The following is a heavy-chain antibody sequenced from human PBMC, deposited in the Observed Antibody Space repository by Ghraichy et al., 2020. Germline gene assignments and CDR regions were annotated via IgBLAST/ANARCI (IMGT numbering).Heavy chain of an antibody. CDR3: ARDRDYEYSGSYYNWFDP. D-gene: IGHD1-26*01. CDR2: IYHSGST. V-gene: IGHV4-4*02. Sequence: SETLSLTCAVSGGSISSSNWWSWVRQPPGKGLEWIGEIYHSGSTNYNPSLKSRVTISVDKSKNQFSLKLSSVTAADTAVYYCARDRDYEYSGSYYNWFDPWGQGTLVTVSS. CDR1: GGSISSSNW. J-gene: IGHJ5*02.